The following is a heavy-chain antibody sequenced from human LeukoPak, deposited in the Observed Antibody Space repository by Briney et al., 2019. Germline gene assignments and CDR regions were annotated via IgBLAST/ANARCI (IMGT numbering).Heavy chain of an antibody. D-gene: IGHD3-10*01. J-gene: IGHJ4*02. CDR1: GFTFDDYA. V-gene: IGHV3-9*01. Sequence: PGRSLRLSCAASGFTFDDYAMHWVRQAPGKGLEWVSGISWNSGSIGYADSVKGRFTISRDNAKNSLYLQMNSLRAEDTALYYCAKDISGFGEFSNFDYWGQGTLVTVSS. CDR2: ISWNSGSI. CDR3: AKDISGFGEFSNFDY.